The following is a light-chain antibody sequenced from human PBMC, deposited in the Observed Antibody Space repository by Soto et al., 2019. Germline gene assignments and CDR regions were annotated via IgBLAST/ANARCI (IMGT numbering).Light chain of an antibody. CDR2: DAS. V-gene: IGKV3-20*01. J-gene: IGKJ4*01. CDR3: QQYGSTPLT. CDR1: QSVGSNS. Sequence: EIVVTQSPGTLSLSPGERATLSCRASQSVGSNSLAWYQQRPGQAPRFLIYDASSRATGIPDRFSGSGSGTDFTLTISRLEPEDFAVYYCQQYGSTPLTFGGGTQVDIK.